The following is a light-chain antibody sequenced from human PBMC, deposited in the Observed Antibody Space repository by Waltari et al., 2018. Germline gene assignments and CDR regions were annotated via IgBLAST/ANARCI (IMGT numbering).Light chain of an antibody. J-gene: IGKJ2*03. V-gene: IGKV3D-15*01. CDR2: GAS. CDR1: QSVSSS. CDR3: QQNSNWPYS. Sequence: ILMPQSPATLSLSPGERATLSCRASQSVSSSLAWYQQKPGQAPRLLIYGASSRATGIPDRFSGSGSGTEFTLTISSLGPEDVAVYYCQQNSNWPYSFGQGTKVEIK.